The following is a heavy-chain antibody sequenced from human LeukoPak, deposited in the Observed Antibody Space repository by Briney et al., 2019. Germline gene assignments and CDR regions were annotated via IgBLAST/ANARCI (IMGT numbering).Heavy chain of an antibody. V-gene: IGHV1-2*06. Sequence: ASVKVSCKASGYTFTGYYMRWVRQAPGQGLEWMGRINPNSGGTNYAQKFQGRVTMTRDTSISTAYMELSRLRSDDTAVYYCARGFSRDPYYFDYWGQGTLVTVSS. D-gene: IGHD3-10*01. CDR1: GYTFTGYY. CDR2: INPNSGGT. CDR3: ARGFSRDPYYFDY. J-gene: IGHJ4*02.